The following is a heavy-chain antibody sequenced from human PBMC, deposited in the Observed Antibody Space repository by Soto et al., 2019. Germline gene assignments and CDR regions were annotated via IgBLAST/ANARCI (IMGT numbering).Heavy chain of an antibody. CDR2: IYHSGST. CDR3: ARARFDFWSGYQSRLYYYGMDV. D-gene: IGHD3-3*01. Sequence: SETLSLTCAVSGGSISSSNWWSRVRQPPGKGLEWIGEIYHSGSTNYNPSLKSRVTISVDKSKNQFSLKLSSVTAADTAVYYCARARFDFWSGYQSRLYYYGMDVWGQGTTVTVSS. V-gene: IGHV4-4*02. J-gene: IGHJ6*02. CDR1: GGSISSSNW.